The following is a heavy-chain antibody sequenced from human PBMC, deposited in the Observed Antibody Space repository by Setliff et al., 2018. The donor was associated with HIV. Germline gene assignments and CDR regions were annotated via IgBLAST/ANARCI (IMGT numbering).Heavy chain of an antibody. Sequence: SETLSLTCTVSGGPISSGSFYWSWIRQPAGKGLEWIGHIYTSGSTDYNPSLKSLVSISVDTSKNQFSLKLSSVTAADTAVYYCARASTMIVVVIKGFDIWGQGTMVTVSS. CDR3: ARASTMIVVVIKGFDI. J-gene: IGHJ3*02. CDR2: IYTSGST. D-gene: IGHD3-22*01. CDR1: GGPISSGSFY. V-gene: IGHV4-61*09.